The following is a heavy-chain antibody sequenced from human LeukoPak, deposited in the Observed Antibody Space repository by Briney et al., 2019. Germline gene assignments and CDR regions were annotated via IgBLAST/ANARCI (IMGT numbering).Heavy chain of an antibody. CDR1: GGSISSYY. D-gene: IGHD1-26*01. Sequence: SETLSLTCTVSGGSISSYYWSWIRQPPGKGLEWIGYMYYSGRTNYNPSLKSRVTISVDTSKNQFSLKLSSVTAADTAVYYCARTFSESYYYYGMDVWGQGTTATVSS. J-gene: IGHJ6*02. V-gene: IGHV4-59*01. CDR2: MYYSGRT. CDR3: ARTFSESYYYYGMDV.